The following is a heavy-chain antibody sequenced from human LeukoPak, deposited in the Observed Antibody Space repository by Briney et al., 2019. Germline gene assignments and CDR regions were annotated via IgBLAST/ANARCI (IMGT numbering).Heavy chain of an antibody. J-gene: IGHJ4*02. CDR3: AKDGDYSDNDIDY. CDR1: GSGFMVDQCT. D-gene: IGHD5-12*01. V-gene: IGHV3-43*01. CDR2: ITWDGSTT. Sequence: GGPLRPSCVASGSGFMVDQCTMHWVRQPPGKGLEWVSLITWDGSTTYYADSVKGRFTISRDNSKNFLYLQMNTLTTEDTAVYFCAKDGDYSDNDIDYWGQGTLVTVSS.